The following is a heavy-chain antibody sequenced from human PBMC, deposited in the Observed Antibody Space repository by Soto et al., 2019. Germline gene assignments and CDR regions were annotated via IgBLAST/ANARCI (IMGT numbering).Heavy chain of an antibody. V-gene: IGHV4-59*08. CDR2: IYYSGST. D-gene: IGHD3-10*01. J-gene: IGHJ4*02. CDR1: GGSIISYY. CDR3: ARTDYGSGSYYKRSPYYFDY. Sequence: SETLSLTCTVSGGSIISYYWSWIRQPPGKGLEWIGYIYYSGSTNYNPSLKSRVTISVDTSKNQFSLKLSSVTAADTAVYYCARTDYGSGSYYKRSPYYFDYWGQGTLVTVSS.